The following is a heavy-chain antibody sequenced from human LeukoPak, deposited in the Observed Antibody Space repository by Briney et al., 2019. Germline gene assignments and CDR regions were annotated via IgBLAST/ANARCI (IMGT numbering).Heavy chain of an antibody. CDR1: GFTFGSYA. CDR2: INSDGGTT. J-gene: IGHJ6*02. V-gene: IGHV3-64*01. CDR3: VRGSNDWSGMDV. Sequence: GGSLRLSCAASGFTFGSYAMHWVRQAPGKGLEYISAINSDGGTTYYANSVKGRFTISRDNSKNTLFLQMNSLRAEDTAVYYCVRGSNDWSGMDVWGQGTTVTVSS. D-gene: IGHD6-19*01.